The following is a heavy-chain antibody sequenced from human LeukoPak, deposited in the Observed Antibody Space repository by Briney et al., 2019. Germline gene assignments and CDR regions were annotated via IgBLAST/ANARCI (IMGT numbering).Heavy chain of an antibody. V-gene: IGHV1-18*01. CDR2: ISAYNGNT. CDR3: ARDRSFSGYYYDSSGYSF. J-gene: IGHJ3*01. Sequence: ASVKVSCKASGYTFTSYGISWVRQAPGQGLEWMGWISAYNGNTNYAQKLQGRVTMTTDTPTSTAYMELRSLRSDDTAVYYCARDRSFSGYYYDSSGYSFWGQGTMVTVSS. D-gene: IGHD3-22*01. CDR1: GYTFTSYG.